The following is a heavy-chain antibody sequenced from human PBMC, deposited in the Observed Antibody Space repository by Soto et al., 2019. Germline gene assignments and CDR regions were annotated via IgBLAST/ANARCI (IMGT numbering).Heavy chain of an antibody. J-gene: IGHJ4*02. Sequence: VGSLRLSCTASGFTVSDYSVNWVRQAPGKGLEWISYISSAGDLILYADSVKGRFTIARDIAKNSLYLQMDSLRDEDSAVYYCATWAIAVGGEGFWGQGTLVTVSS. CDR2: ISSAGDLI. D-gene: IGHD2-21*01. V-gene: IGHV3-48*02. CDR1: GFTVSDYS. CDR3: ATWAIAVGGEGF.